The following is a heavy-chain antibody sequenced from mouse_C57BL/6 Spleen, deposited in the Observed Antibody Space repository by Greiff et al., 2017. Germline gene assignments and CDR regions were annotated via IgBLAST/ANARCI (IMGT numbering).Heavy chain of an antibody. CDR2: INPSTGGT. D-gene: IGHD1-1*01. CDR1: GYSFTGYY. J-gene: IGHJ2*01. CDR3: ASAGYGSSPYYFGY. V-gene: IGHV1-42*01. Sequence: EVQLQQSGPELVKPGASVKISCKASGYSFTGYYMNWVKQSPEKSLEWIGEINPSTGGTTYNQKFKAKATLTVDKSSSTAYMQLKSLTSEDSAVYYCASAGYGSSPYYFGYGGQGTTLTVSS.